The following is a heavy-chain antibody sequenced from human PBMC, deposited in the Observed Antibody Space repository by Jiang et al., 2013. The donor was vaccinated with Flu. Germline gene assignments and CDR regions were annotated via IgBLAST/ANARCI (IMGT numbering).Heavy chain of an antibody. D-gene: IGHD3-10*01. CDR1: GGSISSGSYY. J-gene: IGHJ4*02. CDR3: ARRSVDYYASGRLSGFDS. CDR2: FYTTGST. V-gene: IGHV4-61*02. Sequence: GPGLVKPSQTLSLSCTVSGGSISSGSYYWTWIRQSAGKGLEWIGHFYTTGSTNYNPSLESRVTISVDTPENQFSLRLSSVTGADTAVYYCARRSVDYYASGRLSGFDSWGQGTLVTVSS.